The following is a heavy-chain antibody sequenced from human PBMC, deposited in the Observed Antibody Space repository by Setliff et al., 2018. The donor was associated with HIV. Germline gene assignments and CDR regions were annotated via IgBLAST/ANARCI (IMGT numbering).Heavy chain of an antibody. CDR1: GFTFSNYD. CDR3: ATCPAADYYDSSALAAYYFDY. V-gene: IGHV3-21*01. Sequence: GGSLRLSCVASGFTFSNYDMNWVRQAPGKGLEWVSSISSTSIYIYYADSVKGRFTISRDNAKNSLYLQMNSLRAEDTAVYYCATCPAADYYDSSALAAYYFDYWGQGTLVTVSS. CDR2: ISSTSIYI. J-gene: IGHJ4*02. D-gene: IGHD3-22*01.